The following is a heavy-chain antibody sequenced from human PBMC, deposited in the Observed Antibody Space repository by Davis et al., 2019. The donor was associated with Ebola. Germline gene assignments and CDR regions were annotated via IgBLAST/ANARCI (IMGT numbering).Heavy chain of an antibody. CDR2: IYADGRT. V-gene: IGHV3-66*01. Sequence: GESLKIPCAASGFTVSSNYMSWVRQAPGKGLEWVSVIYADGRTYYADSVKGRFTVSRDNSKNTLYLQVKSLRAEDTAIYYCARDPFQPWANWGQGTLITVSS. CDR3: ARDPFQPWAN. CDR1: GFTVSSNY. D-gene: IGHD2-8*01. J-gene: IGHJ4*02.